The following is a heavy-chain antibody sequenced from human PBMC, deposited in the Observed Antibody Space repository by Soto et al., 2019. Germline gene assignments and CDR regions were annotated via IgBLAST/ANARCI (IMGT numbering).Heavy chain of an antibody. V-gene: IGHV3-23*01. J-gene: IGHJ4*02. Sequence: EVHLLESGGGLVQPGGSLRLSCAASGFTFSSYAMSWVRQAPGKGLEWVSGITGSGDKRYYADSVKGRFIISRDNSKNTLYLQMNSLRVEDTAVFYCAKDYGDFWDPLDYWGQGTLVTVSS. CDR1: GFTFSSYA. D-gene: IGHD4-17*01. CDR3: AKDYGDFWDPLDY. CDR2: ITGSGDKR.